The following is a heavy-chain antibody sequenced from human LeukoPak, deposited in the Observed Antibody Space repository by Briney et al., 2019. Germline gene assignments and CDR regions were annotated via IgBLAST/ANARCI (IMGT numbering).Heavy chain of an antibody. CDR3: ARGRWYYDSSGYSPGSRFDY. CDR2: IIHSGST. V-gene: IGHV4-34*01. D-gene: IGHD3-22*01. Sequence: AEPLSLTCAVCGGSFKGYYWSGIRDPPGEGLEGMGEIIHSGSTNYNPSLKSRVTISVDPSKNQFSLKLSSVTAEDTAVYYCARGRWYYDSSGYSPGSRFDYWGQGTLVTVSS. J-gene: IGHJ4*02. CDR1: GGSFKGYY.